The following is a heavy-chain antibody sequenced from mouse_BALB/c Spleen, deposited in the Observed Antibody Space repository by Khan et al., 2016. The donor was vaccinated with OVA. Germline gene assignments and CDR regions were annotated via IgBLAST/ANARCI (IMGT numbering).Heavy chain of an antibody. CDR3: ARTARIKY. Sequence: QLEESGPGLVKPSQSLSLTCTVTGYSITSGYGWNWIRQFPGNKLEWMGYISYSGSTNYNPSLKSRISITRDTSKNQFFLQLNSVTTEDTATYYCARTARIKYWGKGTTLTVSS. V-gene: IGHV3-2*02. D-gene: IGHD1-2*01. CDR1: GYSITSGYG. CDR2: ISYSGST. J-gene: IGHJ2*01.